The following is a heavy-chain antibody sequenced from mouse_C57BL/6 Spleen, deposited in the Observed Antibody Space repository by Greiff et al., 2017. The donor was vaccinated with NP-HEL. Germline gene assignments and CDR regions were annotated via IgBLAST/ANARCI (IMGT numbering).Heavy chain of an antibody. CDR1: GFTFSSYA. V-gene: IGHV5-4*03. CDR3: ARALYDGYYDAY. J-gene: IGHJ3*01. CDR2: ISDGGSYT. Sequence: EVMLVESGGGLVKPGGSLKLSCAASGFTFSSYAMSWVRQTPEKRLEWVATISDGGSYTYYPDNVKGRFTISRDNAKNNLYLQMSHLKSEDTAMYYCARALYDGYYDAYWGQGTLVTVSA. D-gene: IGHD2-3*01.